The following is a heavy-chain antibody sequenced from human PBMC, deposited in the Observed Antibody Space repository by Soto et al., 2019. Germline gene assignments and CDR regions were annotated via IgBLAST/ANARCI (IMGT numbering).Heavy chain of an antibody. J-gene: IGHJ4*02. D-gene: IGHD2-15*01. CDR2: IYYTGGT. V-gene: IGHV4-61*08. CDR3: ARAYCSGGSCYYLDY. CDR1: GGSVSSGDYY. Sequence: QVQLQESGLGLVKPSETLSLTCTVSGGSVSSGDYYWSWIRQPPGKGLEWIGYIYYTGGTNYNPSLKSRVTISKDTSKNEFSLKLTSVTAADTAVYYCARAYCSGGSCYYLDYWGQGTLVTVSS.